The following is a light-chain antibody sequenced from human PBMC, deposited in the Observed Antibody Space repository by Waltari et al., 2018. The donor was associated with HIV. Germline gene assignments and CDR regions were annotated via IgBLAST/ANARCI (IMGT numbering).Light chain of an antibody. J-gene: IGLJ1*01. CDR3: ATWDDSLNGYV. Sequence: QSVLTQPPSASGTPGQRVTISCSGSSANIGSRTVSWYQQLPGTAPKLLIYSNNQPPSGVPDRFAGSKSGTSAALAISGLQSEDEADYYCATWDDSLNGYVLGAGTRVTVL. V-gene: IGLV1-44*01. CDR2: SNN. CDR1: SANIGSRT.